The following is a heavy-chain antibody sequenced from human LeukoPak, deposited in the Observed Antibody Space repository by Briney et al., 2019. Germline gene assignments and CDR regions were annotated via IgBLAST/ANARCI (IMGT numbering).Heavy chain of an antibody. Sequence: PSETLSLTCAVYGGSFSGYYWSWIRQPPGKGLEWIGEINHSGSTNYNPSLKSRVTISVDTSKNQFSLKLSSVTAADTAVYYCAGIVGATPFDYWGQGTLVTVSS. D-gene: IGHD1-26*01. CDR2: INHSGST. J-gene: IGHJ4*02. CDR1: GGSFSGYY. V-gene: IGHV4-34*01. CDR3: AGIVGATPFDY.